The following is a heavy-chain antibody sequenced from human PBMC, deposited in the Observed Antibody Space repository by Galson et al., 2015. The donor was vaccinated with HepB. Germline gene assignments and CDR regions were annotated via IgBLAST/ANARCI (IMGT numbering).Heavy chain of an antibody. Sequence: SLRLSCAASGFTFSSYSMNWVRQAPGKGLEWVSSISSSSSYIYYADSVKGRFTISRDNAKNSLYLQMNSLRAEDTAVYYCARADIVVVPAANGYYYGMDVWGQGTTVTVSS. V-gene: IGHV3-21*01. CDR1: GFTFSSYS. D-gene: IGHD2-2*01. CDR3: ARADIVVVPAANGYYYGMDV. J-gene: IGHJ6*02. CDR2: ISSSSSYI.